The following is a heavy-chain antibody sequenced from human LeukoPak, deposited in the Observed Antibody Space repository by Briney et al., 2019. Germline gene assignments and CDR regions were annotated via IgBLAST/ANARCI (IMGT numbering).Heavy chain of an antibody. J-gene: IGHJ4*02. CDR2: ISAYNGHT. CDR1: GYTFINYG. Sequence: ASVKVSCKASGYTFINYGISWVRQAPGQGLEWMGWISAYNGHTGNAQKLQGRVTMTTDTFTSTAYMELKGLRSDDTAVYYCARGAGSGTYRRFDLWGQGTLVTVSS. V-gene: IGHV1-18*01. D-gene: IGHD3-10*01. CDR3: ARGAGSGTYRRFDL.